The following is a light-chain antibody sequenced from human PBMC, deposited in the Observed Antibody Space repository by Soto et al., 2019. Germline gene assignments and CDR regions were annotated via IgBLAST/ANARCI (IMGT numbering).Light chain of an antibody. V-gene: IGLV2-14*03. Sequence: QSVLAQPASVSESPGKSITISCTGTNSDVGGYNYVSWYQQHPGKVPKLMIYDVSNRPSGVSNRFSGSKSGNTASLTISGLQAEDEADYYCSSYTATTTSYVFGTGTKVTVL. CDR1: NSDVGGYNY. CDR2: DVS. CDR3: SSYTATTTSYV. J-gene: IGLJ1*01.